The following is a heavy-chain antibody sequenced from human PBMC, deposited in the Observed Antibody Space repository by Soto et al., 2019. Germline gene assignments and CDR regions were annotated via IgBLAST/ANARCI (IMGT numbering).Heavy chain of an antibody. CDR2: IYYSGTT. CDR1: GFSISSGDYY. Sequence: SETLSLTCTFSGFSISSGDYYWSWIRQPPGKGLEWIGYIYYSGTTYYNPSLKSRVTISIDVSKNQFSLSLRSLTAADTAVYYCARSREFDYWSQGTLVTVSS. V-gene: IGHV4-30-4*01. J-gene: IGHJ4*02. CDR3: ARSREFDY.